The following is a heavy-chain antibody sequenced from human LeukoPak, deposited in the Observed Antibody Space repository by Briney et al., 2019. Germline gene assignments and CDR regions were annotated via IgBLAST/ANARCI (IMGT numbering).Heavy chain of an antibody. CDR2: IYPGDSDT. V-gene: IGHV5-51*01. D-gene: IGHD3-22*01. CDR3: LRGYYDSSGYWYYFDY. J-gene: IGHJ4*02. CDR1: GDIFTPYASYW. Sequence: GESLKISCKGSGDIFTPYASYWIGWVRQMSGKGLEWMGIIYPGDSDTRYSPSFQGQVTISADKSISTAYLQWSSLKASDTAMYYCLRGYYDSSGYWYYFDYWGQGTLVTVSS.